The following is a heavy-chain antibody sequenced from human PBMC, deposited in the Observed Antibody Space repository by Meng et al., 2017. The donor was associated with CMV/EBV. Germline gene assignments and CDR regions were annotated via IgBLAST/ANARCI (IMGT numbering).Heavy chain of an antibody. V-gene: IGHV3-30-3*01. D-gene: IGHD3-10*01. Sequence: GESLKISCAASGFTFSSYAMHWVRQAPGKGLEWVAVIPYDGSNKYYADSVKGRFTISRDNSKNTLYLQMNSLRAEDTAVYYCAREDSGLNYFDYWGQGTLVTVSS. CDR2: IPYDGSNK. CDR1: GFTFSSYA. CDR3: AREDSGLNYFDY. J-gene: IGHJ4*02.